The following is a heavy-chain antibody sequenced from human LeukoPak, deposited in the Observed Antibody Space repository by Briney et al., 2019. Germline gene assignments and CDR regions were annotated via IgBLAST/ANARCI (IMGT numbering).Heavy chain of an antibody. CDR1: GYSFTSYG. D-gene: IGHD6-13*01. J-gene: IGHJ4*02. Sequence: ASVKVSCRASGYSFTSYGISWVRQAPGRGLEWMGWISTDNGNTNYVQNLQGRVSMTRDTFTSTVYMELRSLRSDDTAVYYCARGVIAAGGNDFDYWGQGTLVTVSS. CDR2: ISTDNGNT. CDR3: ARGVIAAGGNDFDY. V-gene: IGHV1-18*01.